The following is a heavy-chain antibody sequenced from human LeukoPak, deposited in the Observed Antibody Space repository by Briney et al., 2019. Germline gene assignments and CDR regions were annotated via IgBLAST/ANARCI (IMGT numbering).Heavy chain of an antibody. CDR2: INTNTGNP. D-gene: IGHD6-19*01. CDR3: ARDRFHSSGWSGVFDY. CDR1: GYTFTSYY. V-gene: IGHV7-4-1*02. Sequence: ASVKVSCKASGYTFTSYYMHWVRQAPGQGLEWMGWINTNTGNPTYAQGFTGRFVFSLDTSVSTAYLQISSLKAEDTAVYYCARDRFHSSGWSGVFDYWGQGTLVTVSS. J-gene: IGHJ4*02.